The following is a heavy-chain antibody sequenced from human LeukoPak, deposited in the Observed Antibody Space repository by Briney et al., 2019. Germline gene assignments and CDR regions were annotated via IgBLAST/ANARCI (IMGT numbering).Heavy chain of an antibody. CDR3: VKSYGSGRHIRPTPFDY. V-gene: IGHV3-64D*06. CDR2: ISSNGGST. CDR1: GFTFSSYA. J-gene: IGHJ4*02. Sequence: PGGSLRLSCSASGFTFSSYAMHWVRQAPGKGLEYVSAISSNGGSTYYADSVKGRFTIYRDNSKNTLYLQMSSLRAEDTAVYYCVKSYGSGRHIRPTPFDYWGQGTLVTVSS. D-gene: IGHD3-10*01.